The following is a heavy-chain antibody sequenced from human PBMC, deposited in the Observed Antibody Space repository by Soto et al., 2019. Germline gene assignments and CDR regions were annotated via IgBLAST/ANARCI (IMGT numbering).Heavy chain of an antibody. CDR3: AKVFYYYDSSGYYYFDY. J-gene: IGHJ4*02. V-gene: IGHV3-23*01. D-gene: IGHD3-22*01. Sequence: GGSLRLSCAASGFTFSSYAVSWVRQAPGKGPEWISSISGSGSTIYYADSVKGRFTISRDNSKNTLYPQTSSLRAEDTAVYYCAKVFYYYDSSGYYYFDYWGQGTLVTVSS. CDR2: ISGSGSTI. CDR1: GFTFSSYA.